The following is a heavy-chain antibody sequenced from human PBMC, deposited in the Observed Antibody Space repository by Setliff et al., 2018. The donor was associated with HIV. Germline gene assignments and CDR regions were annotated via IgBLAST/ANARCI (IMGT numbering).Heavy chain of an antibody. J-gene: IGHJ3*01. CDR1: GYTFTTYG. CDR3: ARDFHVLGYCSADSCPYDASDV. CDR2: INSYNGNT. V-gene: IGHV1-18*04. D-gene: IGHD2-15*01. Sequence: WASVKVSCKASGYTFTTYGVNWVRQAPGQGLEWMGWINSYNGNTKFAQKFQGRVTMTTDTSTTTAFMELRSLKADDTAIYYCARDFHVLGYCSADSCPYDASDVWGQGTMVTVSS.